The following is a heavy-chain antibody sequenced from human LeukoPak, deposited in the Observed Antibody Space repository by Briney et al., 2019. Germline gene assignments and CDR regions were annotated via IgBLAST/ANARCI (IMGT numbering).Heavy chain of an antibody. V-gene: IGHV3-33*06. D-gene: IGHD4-11*01. CDR3: AKDAQRGFDYSNSLDY. J-gene: IGHJ4*02. Sequence: GGSLRLSCSASGFTFSHYGMHWVRQAPGTGLEWVAVIWSDASDKYYANSVKSRFTISRDNFKNSLYLQMNSLRAEDTAVYYCAKDAQRGFDYSNSLDYWGQGTRVTVSS. CDR2: IWSDASDK. CDR1: GFTFSHYG.